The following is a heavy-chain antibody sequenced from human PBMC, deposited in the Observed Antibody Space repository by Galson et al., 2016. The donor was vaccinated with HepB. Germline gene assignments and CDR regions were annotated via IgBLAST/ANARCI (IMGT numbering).Heavy chain of an antibody. CDR2: MYYSGNT. CDR1: GGSISSSSY. V-gene: IGHV4-39*01. CDR3: ARRGIFGVVGGLDV. D-gene: IGHD3-3*01. J-gene: IGHJ6*02. Sequence: SETLSLTCTVSGGSISSSSYWGWIRQPPGKGLEWIGSMYYSGNTYYSPSLKSRVTISVDTSKNQFSLQLSSVTAADTAVYYCARRGIFGVVGGLDVWGQGTTVAVSS.